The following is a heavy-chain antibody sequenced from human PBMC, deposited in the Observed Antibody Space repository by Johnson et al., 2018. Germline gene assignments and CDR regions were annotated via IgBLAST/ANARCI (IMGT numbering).Heavy chain of an antibody. CDR1: GFTFSSYG. J-gene: IGHJ6*02. Sequence: QVQLVQSGGGVVQPGRSLRLSCAASGFTFSSYGMHWVRQAPGKGLEWVAVIWYDGSNKYYADSVKGRFTISRDNSKNTLYLQRNSLRDEDTAVYYCARGIAAAGSYYYGMDVWGQGTTVTVSS. CDR2: IWYDGSNK. D-gene: IGHD6-13*01. CDR3: ARGIAAAGSYYYGMDV. V-gene: IGHV3-33*01.